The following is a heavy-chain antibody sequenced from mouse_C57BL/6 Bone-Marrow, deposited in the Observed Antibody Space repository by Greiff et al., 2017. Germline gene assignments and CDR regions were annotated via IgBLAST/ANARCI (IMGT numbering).Heavy chain of an antibody. J-gene: IGHJ4*01. V-gene: IGHV3-6*01. CDR2: ISYDGSN. CDR1: GYSITRGYY. CDR3: AREGDYSAMDY. D-gene: IGHD2-12*01. Sequence: ESGPGLVKPSQSLSLTCSVTGYSITRGYYWNWIRQFPGTKLEWMGYISYDGSNNYNPSLKNRISITRDTSKNQFFLKLKSVTTEDTATYYCAREGDYSAMDYWGQGTSVTVSS.